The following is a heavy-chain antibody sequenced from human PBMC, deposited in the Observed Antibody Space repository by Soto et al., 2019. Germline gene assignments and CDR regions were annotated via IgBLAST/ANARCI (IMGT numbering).Heavy chain of an antibody. CDR3: ARERITTPGDAFDA. J-gene: IGHJ3*01. D-gene: IGHD3-3*01. CDR2: IIPIPDIT. V-gene: IGHV1-69*08. CDR1: GDTFSTYI. Sequence: QDQLVQSGTEVKKPGSSVKVSCKASGDTFSTYIISWVRQAPGQGLEWMGRIIPIPDITNYAQKFQGRVTLTADKSTSTAYMELSSLRSEDTAVYYCARERITTPGDAFDAWGQGTMLTVSS.